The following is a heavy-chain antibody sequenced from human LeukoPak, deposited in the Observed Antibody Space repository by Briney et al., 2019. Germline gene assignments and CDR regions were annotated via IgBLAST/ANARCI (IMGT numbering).Heavy chain of an antibody. J-gene: IGHJ4*02. CDR2: IWYDGSNK. CDR1: GFTFSSYG. D-gene: IGHD4-17*01. Sequence: GRSLRLSCAASGFTFSSYGMHWVRQAPGKGLEGGAVIWYDGSNKYYADSVKGRFTISRDNSKNTLYLQMNSLRAEDTAVYYCARDRDYGDHFDYWGQGTLVTVSS. V-gene: IGHV3-33*01. CDR3: ARDRDYGDHFDY.